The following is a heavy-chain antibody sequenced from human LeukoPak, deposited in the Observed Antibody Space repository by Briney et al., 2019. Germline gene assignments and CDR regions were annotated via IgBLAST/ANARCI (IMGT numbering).Heavy chain of an antibody. Sequence: GGSLRLSCAASGFTFSSYSMNWVRQAPGKGLEWVSSISSSSSYIYYADSVKGRFTISRDNSQNTLHLEMNSLRAEDAAVYFCAKGGSLIDYWGQGTLVSVTS. CDR1: GFTFSSYS. V-gene: IGHV3-21*04. J-gene: IGHJ4*02. CDR2: ISSSSSYI. D-gene: IGHD1-1*01. CDR3: AKGGSLIDY.